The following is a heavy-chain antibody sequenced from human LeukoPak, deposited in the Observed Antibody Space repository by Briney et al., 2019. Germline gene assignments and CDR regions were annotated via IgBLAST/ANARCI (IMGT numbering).Heavy chain of an antibody. CDR1: GGSISSYY. CDR2: IYYSGST. D-gene: IGHD3-22*01. Sequence: SETLSLTCTASGGSISSYYWSWIRQPPGKGLEWIGYIYYSGSTNYNPSLKSRVTISVDTSKNQFSLRLSSVTAADTAVYYCARHRYYYDSSGYYYQPWGQGTLVTVSS. V-gene: IGHV4-59*01. J-gene: IGHJ5*02. CDR3: ARHRYYYDSSGYYYQP.